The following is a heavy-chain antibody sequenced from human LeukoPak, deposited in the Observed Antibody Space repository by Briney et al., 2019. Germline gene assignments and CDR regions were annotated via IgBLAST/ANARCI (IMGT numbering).Heavy chain of an antibody. CDR1: GGSISSYY. CDR3: ARTVGSTTRIDY. V-gene: IGHV4-4*07. J-gene: IGHJ4*02. Sequence: SETLSLTCTVSGGSISSYYWSWIRQPAGKGLEWIGRIYTSGSTNYNPSLKSRLTISLDTSKNQFSLKLNSVTAADTAVYFCARTVGSTTRIDYWGQGKLVTVSS. CDR2: IYTSGST. D-gene: IGHD1-26*01.